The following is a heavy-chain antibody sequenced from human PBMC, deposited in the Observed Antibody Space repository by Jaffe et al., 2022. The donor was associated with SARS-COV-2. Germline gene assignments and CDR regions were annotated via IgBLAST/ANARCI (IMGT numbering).Heavy chain of an antibody. V-gene: IGHV3-23*04. CDR3: ARNPREDCSGSYCYYMDV. CDR2: ISSGSGST. CDR1: AFTFDNHA. D-gene: IGHD2-15*01. J-gene: IGHJ6*03. Sequence: EVQLVESGGGLVQPGWSLRLSCVASAFTFDNHAMSWVRQAPGRGLEWVSTISSGSGSTDYADSVKGRFTISRDNSNNTLYLQIHSLRAEDTAIYHCARNPREDCSGSYCYYMDVWGKGTTVTVSS.